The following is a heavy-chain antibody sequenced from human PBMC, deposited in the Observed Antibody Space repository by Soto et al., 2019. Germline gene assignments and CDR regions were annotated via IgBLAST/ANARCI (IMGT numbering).Heavy chain of an antibody. CDR1: GFSVSGSY. CDR2: ISYDGSNK. V-gene: IGHV3-30-3*01. CDR3: ARDPHIVVVTAIPGGAFDI. D-gene: IGHD2-21*02. J-gene: IGHJ3*02. Sequence: GGSLRLSCAASGFSVSGSYMGWVRQAPGKGLEWVAVISYDGSNKYYADSVKGRFTISRDNSKNTLYLQMNSLRAEDTAVYYCARDPHIVVVTAIPGGAFDIWGQGTMVTVSS.